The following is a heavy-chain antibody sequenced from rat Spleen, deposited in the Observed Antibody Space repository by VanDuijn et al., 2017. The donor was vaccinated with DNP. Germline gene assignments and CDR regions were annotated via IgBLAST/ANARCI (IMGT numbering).Heavy chain of an antibody. J-gene: IGHJ2*01. CDR2: ITYSGVTT. Sequence: EVQLVESGGGLVLPGGSLKLSCATSGFSFTDYGMAWVRQAPTRGLEWVTTITYSGVTTYYRDSVKGRFTVSRDNAKNTLFLQMNSLRSEDMATYYCARWFNSGYYFDYWGQGVMVTVSS. V-gene: IGHV5S13*01. CDR3: ARWFNSGYYFDY. CDR1: GFSFTDYG. D-gene: IGHD4-3*01.